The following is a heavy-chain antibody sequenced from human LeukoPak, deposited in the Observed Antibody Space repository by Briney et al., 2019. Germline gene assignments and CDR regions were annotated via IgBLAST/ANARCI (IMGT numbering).Heavy chain of an antibody. J-gene: IGHJ4*02. D-gene: IGHD6-25*01. CDR1: GFTFSNCA. Sequence: GGSLRLSCAASGFTFSNCAMSWVRQAPEKGLEWVSGISGSGSSTYYADSVKGRFTTSRDNSENTLSLQMNSLRADDTAIYYCASGLELDYWGQGTLVTVSS. CDR3: ASGLELDY. CDR2: ISGSGSST. V-gene: IGHV3-23*01.